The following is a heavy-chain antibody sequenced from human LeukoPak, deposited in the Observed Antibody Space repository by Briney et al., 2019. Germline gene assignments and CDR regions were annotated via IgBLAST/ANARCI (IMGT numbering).Heavy chain of an antibody. D-gene: IGHD5-18*01. Sequence: SETLSLTCAVYGGSLSGYYWTWIRQPPGKGLEWIGEMSHSGVTNYNPSLMSRVTISLDTSKNQLSLNLTSVTAADTAVYYCARGLTGYSYAGVGYCGQGTLVTVSS. CDR1: GGSLSGYY. CDR3: ARGLTGYSYAGVGY. CDR2: MSHSGVT. J-gene: IGHJ4*02. V-gene: IGHV4-34*01.